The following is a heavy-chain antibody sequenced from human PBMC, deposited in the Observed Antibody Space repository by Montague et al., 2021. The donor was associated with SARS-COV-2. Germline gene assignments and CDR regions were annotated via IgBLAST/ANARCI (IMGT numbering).Heavy chain of an antibody. V-gene: IGHV4-4*02. CDR1: GDSISSSNW. CDR2: IFRSGDS. Sequence: SETLSLTCTVSGDSISSSNWWTWVRQSPGRGLEWIGEIFRSGDSNYNPSLKSRVTMSVDMSRNQFSLSLSNVTAADTAIYYCVRGGTMTVVAFDYWGQGTLVTVSS. CDR3: VRGGTMTVVAFDY. D-gene: IGHD3-22*01. J-gene: IGHJ4*02.